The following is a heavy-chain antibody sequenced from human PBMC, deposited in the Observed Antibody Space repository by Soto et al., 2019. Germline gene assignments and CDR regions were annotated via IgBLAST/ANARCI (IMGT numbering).Heavy chain of an antibody. CDR3: ARETIVVSGPHFDY. CDR1: GFTFRSYE. CDR2: ISSSDGTI. Sequence: PGGSLRLSCAASGFTFRSYEMNWVRQAPGKGLEWVAYISSSDGTIYYADSVKGRFTISRDNAKNSLYLQMNSLRAEDTAVYYCARETIVVSGPHFDYWGQGTLVTVSS. V-gene: IGHV3-48*03. D-gene: IGHD2-2*01. J-gene: IGHJ4*02.